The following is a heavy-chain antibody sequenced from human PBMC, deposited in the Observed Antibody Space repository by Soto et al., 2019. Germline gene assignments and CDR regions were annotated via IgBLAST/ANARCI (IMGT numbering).Heavy chain of an antibody. Sequence: RLSCAASGFTFSTFAMTWVRQAPGKGLEWVAFISGSGGGRHYIDSVKGRFTISRDNSKNTLYLQLNSLRAEDTAIYYCAKGVGDFYDSSAYYKPLRYWGRGTLVTVSS. CDR1: GFTFSTFA. D-gene: IGHD3-22*01. CDR3: AKGVGDFYDSSAYYKPLRY. J-gene: IGHJ4*02. V-gene: IGHV3-23*01. CDR2: ISGSGGGR.